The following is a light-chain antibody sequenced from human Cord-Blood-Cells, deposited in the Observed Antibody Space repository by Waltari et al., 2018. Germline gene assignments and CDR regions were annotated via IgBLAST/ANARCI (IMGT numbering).Light chain of an antibody. CDR1: SSDVGGYNY. CDR3: SSYAGSNNYV. V-gene: IGLV2-8*01. CDR2: EVS. Sequence: QSALTQPPSASGSPGQSVTISCTGTSSDVGGYNYVSWYQQNPGKAPKLMIYEVSTRPSGVPYRFSGSKSGNTASLTVSGLQAEDEADYYCSSYAGSNNYVFGTGTKVTVL. J-gene: IGLJ1*01.